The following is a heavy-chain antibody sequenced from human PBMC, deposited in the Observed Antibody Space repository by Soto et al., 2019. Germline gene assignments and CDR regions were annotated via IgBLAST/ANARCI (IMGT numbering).Heavy chain of an antibody. V-gene: IGHV4-59*01. CDR3: AREPLSSSWSDAFDI. CDR2: IYYSGST. Sequence: QVQLQESGPGLVKPSETLSLTCTVSGGSISSYYWSWIRQPPGKGLEWIGYIYYSGSTNYNPSLKSRVTISVDPSKNQFSLKLSSVTAADTAVYYCAREPLSSSWSDAFDIWGQGTMVTVSS. CDR1: GGSISSYY. J-gene: IGHJ3*02. D-gene: IGHD6-13*01.